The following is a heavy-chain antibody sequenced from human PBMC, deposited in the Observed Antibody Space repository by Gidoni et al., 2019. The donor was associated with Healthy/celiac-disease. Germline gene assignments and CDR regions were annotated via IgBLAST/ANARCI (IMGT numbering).Heavy chain of an antibody. J-gene: IGHJ4*02. D-gene: IGHD3-22*01. CDR1: GFSFSSYA. CDR3: AKDEWDLDHYDSSGYPFDY. CDR2: ISGSGGST. V-gene: IGHV3-23*01. Sequence: GFSFSSYAMSWVRQAPGKGLEWVSAISGSGGSTYYADSVKGRFTISRDNSKNTLYLQMNSLRAEDTAVYYCAKDEWDLDHYDSSGYPFDYWGQGTLVTVSS.